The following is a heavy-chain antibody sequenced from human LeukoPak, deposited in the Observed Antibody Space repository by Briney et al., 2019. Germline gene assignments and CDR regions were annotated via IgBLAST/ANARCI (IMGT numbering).Heavy chain of an antibody. CDR2: IYYIGST. CDR1: GGSISSSSYY. CDR3: ASRRYCSSTSCHPAPYYYYYMDV. Sequence: SETLSLTCTVPGGSISSSSYYWGWIRQPPGKGLEWLGRIYYIGSTYYNPSLKSRVTISVDTSKNQVSLKLSSVTAADTAVYYCASRRYCSSTSCHPAPYYYYYMDVWAKGPRSPSP. J-gene: IGHJ6*03. D-gene: IGHD2-2*01. V-gene: IGHV4-39*07.